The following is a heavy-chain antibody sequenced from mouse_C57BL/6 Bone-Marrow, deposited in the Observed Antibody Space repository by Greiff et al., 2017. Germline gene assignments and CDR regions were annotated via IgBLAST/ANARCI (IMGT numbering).Heavy chain of an antibody. J-gene: IGHJ1*03. Sequence: QSGAELVRPGASVTLSCKASGYTFTDYEMHWVKQTPVHGLEWIGAIDPETGGTAYHQKFKGKAILTADKFSSTAYMELRSLTSEDSAVYYCTRETWYFDVWGTGTTVTVSS. CDR3: TRETWYFDV. CDR2: IDPETGGT. V-gene: IGHV1-15*01. CDR1: GYTFTDYE.